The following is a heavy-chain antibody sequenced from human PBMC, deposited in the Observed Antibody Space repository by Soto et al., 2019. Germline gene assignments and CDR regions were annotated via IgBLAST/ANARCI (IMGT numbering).Heavy chain of an antibody. CDR1: GYTFTSYY. J-gene: IGHJ3*02. D-gene: IGHD3-22*01. Sequence: GASVKVSCKASGYTFTSYYMHWVRQAPGQGLEWMGIINPSGGSTSYAQRFQGRVTMTGDTSTSTVYMELSSLRSEDTAVYYCASVPYYYDSSGFGAEDAFDIWGQGTMVPVSS. V-gene: IGHV1-46*01. CDR2: INPSGGST. CDR3: ASVPYYYDSSGFGAEDAFDI.